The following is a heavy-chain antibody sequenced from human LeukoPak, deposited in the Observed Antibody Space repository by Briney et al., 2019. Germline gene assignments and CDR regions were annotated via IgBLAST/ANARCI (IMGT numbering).Heavy chain of an antibody. D-gene: IGHD6-6*01. Sequence: SQTLSLTCTVSGGSISSGGYYWSWIRQPPGRGLEWIGYIYHSGSTYYNPSLKSRVTISVDRSKNQFSLKLSSVTAADTAVYSCARGDYSSSSYYYYYYMDVWGKGTTVTVSS. CDR1: GGSISSGGYY. J-gene: IGHJ6*03. CDR2: IYHSGST. CDR3: ARGDYSSSSYYYYYYMDV. V-gene: IGHV4-30-2*01.